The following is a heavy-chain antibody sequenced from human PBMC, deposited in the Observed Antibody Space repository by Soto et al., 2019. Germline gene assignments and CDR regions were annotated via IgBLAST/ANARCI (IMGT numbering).Heavy chain of an antibody. V-gene: IGHV1-2*04. Sequence: ASVKVSCKASGYTFTGYYMHWVRQAPGQGLEWMGWINPNSGGTNYAQKFQGWVTMTRDTSISTAYMELSRLRSDDTAVYYCARGGIIVVVPAAIAGDGMDVWGQGTTVTVSS. J-gene: IGHJ6*02. CDR2: INPNSGGT. CDR1: GYTFTGYY. CDR3: ARGGIIVVVPAAIAGDGMDV. D-gene: IGHD2-2*01.